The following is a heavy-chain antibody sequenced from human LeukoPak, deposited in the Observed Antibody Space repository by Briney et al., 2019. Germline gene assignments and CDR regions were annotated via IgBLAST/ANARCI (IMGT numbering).Heavy chain of an antibody. CDR1: GGSISSSSYY. CDR2: IYYSGST. V-gene: IGHV4-39*02. CDR3: ARERVLLWFGELERSNWFDP. Sequence: SETLSLTCTVSGGSISSSSYYWGWIRRPPGKGLEWIGSIYYSGSTYYNPSLKSRVTISVDTSKNQFSLKLSSVTAADTAVCYCARERVLLWFGELERSNWFDPWGQGTLVTVSS. J-gene: IGHJ5*02. D-gene: IGHD3-10*01.